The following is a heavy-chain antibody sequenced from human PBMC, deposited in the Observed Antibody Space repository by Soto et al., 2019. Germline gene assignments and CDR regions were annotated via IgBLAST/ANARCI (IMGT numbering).Heavy chain of an antibody. CDR3: ARPNRPIYEMARITMIVVVSKGRAFDI. Sequence: SETLSLTYTVSGGSISSGGYYWSWIRQHPGKDLEWIGYIYYSGSTYYNPSLKSRVTISVDTSKNQFSLKLSSVTAADTAVYDCARPNRPIYEMARITMIVVVSKGRAFDIWGQGTIFTVPS. J-gene: IGHJ3*02. D-gene: IGHD3-22*01. CDR2: IYYSGST. V-gene: IGHV4-31*03. CDR1: GGSISSGGYY.